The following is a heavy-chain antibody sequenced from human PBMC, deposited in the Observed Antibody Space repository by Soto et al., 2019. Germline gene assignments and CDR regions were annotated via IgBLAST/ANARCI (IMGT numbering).Heavy chain of an antibody. CDR1: GFTFSSYG. J-gene: IGHJ4*02. CDR2: FCYDGINF. D-gene: IGHD3-22*01. V-gene: IGHV3-33*01. CDR3: ARDYDSSGYPRYYFDY. Sequence: GGSLRLSCAASGFTFSSYGMHWVRQAPGKGLVWVSVFCYDGINFYYSDSVKGRFTISSDNFMNTLYLQMNSLRAEDTVLYYCARDYDSSGYPRYYFDYWGQGTLVTVS.